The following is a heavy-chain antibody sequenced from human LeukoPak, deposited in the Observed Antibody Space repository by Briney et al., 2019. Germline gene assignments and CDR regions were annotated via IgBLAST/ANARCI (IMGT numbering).Heavy chain of an antibody. CDR3: AKAPTVTTFGY. V-gene: IGHV3-23*01. CDR1: GFTFGTSA. D-gene: IGHD4-17*01. J-gene: IGHJ4*02. Sequence: GGPLRLSCAASGFTFGTSAMSWVRQAPGKGLEWVSSIGDHGVYTYYGDSVKGRFTISRDDSKRTLYLRMDSLRVDDSAIYYCAKAPTVTTFGYCGQGILVTVSS. CDR2: IGDHGVYT.